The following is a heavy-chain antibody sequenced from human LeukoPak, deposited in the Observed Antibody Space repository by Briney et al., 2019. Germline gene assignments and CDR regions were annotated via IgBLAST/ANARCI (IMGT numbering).Heavy chain of an antibody. V-gene: IGHV1-2*02. CDR1: GYTFTGYY. J-gene: IGHJ4*02. Sequence: ASVKVSCKASGYTFTGYYMHWVRQAPGQGLEWMGWINPNSGGTNYAQKFQGRVTMTRDTSISTAYMELSRLRSDDTAVYYCARDAKIFSLGYCSGGSCGYDYWGQGTLVTVSS. D-gene: IGHD2-15*01. CDR2: INPNSGGT. CDR3: ARDAKIFSLGYCSGGSCGYDY.